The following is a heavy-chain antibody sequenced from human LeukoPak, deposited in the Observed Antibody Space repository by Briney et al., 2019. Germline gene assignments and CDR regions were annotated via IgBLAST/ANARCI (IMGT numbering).Heavy chain of an antibody. Sequence: GGSLRLSCAASGFTFSDYYMSWIRQAPGKGLEWVSYISGSGSTIYYADPVKGRFTISRDNAKNSLYLQMNSLRAEDTAVYYCARVQGGVLGIRYYYYGMDVWGQGTTVTVSS. D-gene: IGHD3-16*01. J-gene: IGHJ6*02. CDR1: GFTFSDYY. CDR2: ISGSGSTI. CDR3: ARVQGGVLGIRYYYYGMDV. V-gene: IGHV3-11*01.